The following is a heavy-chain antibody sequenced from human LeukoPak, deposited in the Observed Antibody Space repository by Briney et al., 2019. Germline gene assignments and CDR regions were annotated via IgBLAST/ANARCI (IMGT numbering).Heavy chain of an antibody. CDR2: IKQDGSEK. V-gene: IGHV3-7*01. CDR1: GFTFSSYW. J-gene: IGHJ4*02. Sequence: GGSLRLSCAASGFTFSSYWMSWVRQAPGKGLEWVANIKQDGSEKYYVDSVKGRFTISRDNAKNSLYLQMNSLRAEDTAVYYCARDRLVGITMGQGYWGQGTLVTVSS. D-gene: IGHD3-10*01. CDR3: ARDRLVGITMGQGY.